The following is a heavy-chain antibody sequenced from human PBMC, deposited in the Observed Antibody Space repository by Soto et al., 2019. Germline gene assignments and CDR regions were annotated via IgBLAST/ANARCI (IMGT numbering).Heavy chain of an antibody. CDR1: GGTFSSNG. CDR2: IIPMFGTT. CDR3: AREFSGYDKNRFDP. D-gene: IGHD5-12*01. V-gene: IGHV1-69*01. J-gene: IGHJ5*02. Sequence: QVQLVQSGAEVKKPGSSVKDSCKASGGTFSSNGISWIRQAPGQGLEWMGGIIPMFGTTSYAQKFQGRVTIVADESTRRVYMELTSLSSEDTAIYYCAREFSGYDKNRFDPWGQGGLVTVSS.